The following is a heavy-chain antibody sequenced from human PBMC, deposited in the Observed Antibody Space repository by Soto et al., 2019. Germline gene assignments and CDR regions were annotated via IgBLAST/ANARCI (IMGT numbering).Heavy chain of an antibody. J-gene: IGHJ4*02. CDR3: AGTGPWSGPASHFDY. D-gene: IGHD3-3*01. Sequence: ASVKVSCTASAGTFSSYTISWVRQATGQGLEWMGRIIPILGIANYAQKFQGRVTITADKSTSTAYMELSSLRSEDTAVYYCAGTGPWSGPASHFDYWGQGTLVTVSS. CDR1: AGTFSSYT. CDR2: IIPILGIA. V-gene: IGHV1-69*02.